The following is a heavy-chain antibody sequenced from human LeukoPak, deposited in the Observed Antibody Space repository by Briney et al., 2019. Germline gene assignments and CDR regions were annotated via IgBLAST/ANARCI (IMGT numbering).Heavy chain of an antibody. CDR1: GGSISSGSYY. CDR3: ARDKPTYYYGSGSWRNYFDY. CDR2: IYTSGST. V-gene: IGHV4-61*02. Sequence: PSETLSLTCTVSGGSISSGSYYWSWIRQPAGKGLEWIGRIYTSGSTNYNPSLKSRVTISVDTSKNQFSLKLSSVTAADTAVYYCARDKPTYYYGSGSWRNYFDYWGQGTLVTVSS. D-gene: IGHD3-10*01. J-gene: IGHJ4*02.